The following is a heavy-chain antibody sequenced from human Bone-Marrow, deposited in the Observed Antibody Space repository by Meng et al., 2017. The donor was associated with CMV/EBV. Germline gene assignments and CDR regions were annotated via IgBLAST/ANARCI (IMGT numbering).Heavy chain of an antibody. J-gene: IGHJ6*02. V-gene: IGHV4-39*01. CDR3: ARHIGGLGYYYGMDV. Sequence: GSLRLSCTVSGGSISSSSYYWGWIRQPPGKGLEWIGSIYYSGSTYYNPSLKSRVTISVDTSKNQFSLKLSSVTAADTAVYYCARHIGGLGYYYGMDVWGQGTTVTASS. D-gene: IGHD3-16*01. CDR2: IYYSGST. CDR1: GGSISSSSYY.